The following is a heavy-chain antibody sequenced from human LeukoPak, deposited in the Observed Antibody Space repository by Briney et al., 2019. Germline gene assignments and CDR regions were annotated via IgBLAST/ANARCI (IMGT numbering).Heavy chain of an antibody. CDR2: INPNSGAT. V-gene: IGHV1-2*02. D-gene: IGHD6-13*01. CDR1: GYTFAGYY. J-gene: IGHJ4*02. CDR3: TTSSSWYFFEY. Sequence: GASVKVSCKASGYTFAGYYMHWVRQAPGQGLEWMRWINPNSGATNYAQKFQGRVTMTKDTSINAASMDLSNLRFDDTAIYYCTTSSSWYFFEYWGQGTLVTVAS.